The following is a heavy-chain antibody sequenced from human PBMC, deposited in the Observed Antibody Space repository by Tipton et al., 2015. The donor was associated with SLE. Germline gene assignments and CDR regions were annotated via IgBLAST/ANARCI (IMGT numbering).Heavy chain of an antibody. CDR1: GFTFSTYA. D-gene: IGHD5-24*01. V-gene: IGHV3-23*01. CDR3: ARLGSIQLWTSWFDP. Sequence: GSLRLSCAASGFTFSTYAVSWVRQAPGKGLEWVSSISGSGGSTYYAGSVKGRFTISRDSSKKTLYLQMNSLRAEDTAVYYCARLGSIQLWTSWFDPWGQGTLVTVSS. CDR2: ISGSGGST. J-gene: IGHJ5*02.